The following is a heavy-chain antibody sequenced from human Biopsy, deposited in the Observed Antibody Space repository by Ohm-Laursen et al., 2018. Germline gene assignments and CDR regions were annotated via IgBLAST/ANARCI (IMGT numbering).Heavy chain of an antibody. D-gene: IGHD3-10*01. CDR1: GFDFSDYS. J-gene: IGHJ6*03. CDR2: VTTTSSYI. V-gene: IGHV3-21*01. CDR3: ARDRYYGSENYFSHYNMDV. Sequence: SLRFSCAASGFDFSDYSISWVRQAPGKGLEWVSSVTTTSSYIYYADSVKGRFTISRDNAKNTLYLHMNSLRAADTAVYYCARDRYYGSENYFSHYNMDVWGQGTTVTVSS.